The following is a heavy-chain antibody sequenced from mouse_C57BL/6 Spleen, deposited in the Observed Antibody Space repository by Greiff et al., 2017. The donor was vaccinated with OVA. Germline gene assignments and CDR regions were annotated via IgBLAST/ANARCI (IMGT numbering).Heavy chain of an antibody. D-gene: IGHD2-3*01. Sequence: QVHVKQPGAELVRPGTSVKLSCKASGYTFTSYWMHWVKQRPGQGLEWIGVIDPSDSYTNYNQKFKGKATLTVDTSSSTAYMQLSSLTSEDSAVYYCAREDDGYYDYFDYWGQGTTLTVSS. V-gene: IGHV1-59*01. J-gene: IGHJ2*01. CDR2: IDPSDSYT. CDR1: GYTFTSYW. CDR3: AREDDGYYDYFDY.